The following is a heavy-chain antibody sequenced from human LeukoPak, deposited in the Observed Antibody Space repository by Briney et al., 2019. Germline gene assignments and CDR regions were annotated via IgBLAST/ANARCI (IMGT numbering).Heavy chain of an antibody. D-gene: IGHD1-26*01. CDR3: ARDLPISGGPGMDV. V-gene: IGHV3-74*01. CDR2: INTDGSST. Sequence: GGSLRLSCAASGFTFSTYWMHWVRQAPGKGLVWVSRINTDGSSTNYADSVKGRFTISRDNAKNTLYLQMNSLRAEDTAVYYCARDLPISGGPGMDVWGQGTTVTVSS. J-gene: IGHJ6*02. CDR1: GFTFSTYW.